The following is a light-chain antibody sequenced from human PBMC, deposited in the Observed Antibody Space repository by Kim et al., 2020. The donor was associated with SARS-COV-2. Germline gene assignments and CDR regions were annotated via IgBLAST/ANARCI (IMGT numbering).Light chain of an antibody. J-gene: IGLJ3*02. CDR2: QHT. V-gene: IGLV3-1*01. Sequence: SGSPGQTASITCSGAKLGDKYAYWYQQKPGKSPVLVIYQHTRRPSGISQRFSGSSSGNTATLTISPAQTVDEADYYCQAWDSSTAVFGGGTQLTVL. CDR1: KLGDKY. CDR3: QAWDSSTAV.